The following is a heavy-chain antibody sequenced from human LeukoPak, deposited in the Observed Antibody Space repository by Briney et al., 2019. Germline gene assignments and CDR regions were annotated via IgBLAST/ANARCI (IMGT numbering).Heavy chain of an antibody. D-gene: IGHD3-9*01. J-gene: IGHJ6*02. CDR2: IYYSGST. CDR1: GGSISISSYY. V-gene: IGHV4-39*07. Sequence: SETLSLNCTVSGGSISISSYYWGWIRQPPGKGLLWIGSIYYSGSTYYNPSLTSRVTISVDTSKNQFSLKLRSVTAADTAVYYCARGRSTIFSSIRRRRDYGMDVWGQGTTVTVSS. CDR3: ARGRSTIFSSIRRRRDYGMDV.